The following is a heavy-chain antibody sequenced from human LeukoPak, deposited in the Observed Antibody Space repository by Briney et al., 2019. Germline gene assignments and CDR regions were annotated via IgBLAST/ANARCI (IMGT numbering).Heavy chain of an antibody. CDR1: GGSIISSSHY. CDR3: AREEASAADY. J-gene: IGHJ4*02. Sequence: PSETLSLTCTVSGGSIISSSHYWAWIRQPPGKGLEWIGSIYYNGGTFYSPSLKSRASISVDTSKNQFSLKLSSVTAADMSVYFCAREEASAADYWGQGTLVTVSS. D-gene: IGHD6-13*01. CDR2: IYYNGGT. V-gene: IGHV4-39*01.